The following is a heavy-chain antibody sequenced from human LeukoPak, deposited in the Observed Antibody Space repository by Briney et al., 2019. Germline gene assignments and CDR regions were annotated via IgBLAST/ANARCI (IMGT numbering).Heavy chain of an antibody. CDR3: ASSGSSSKADY. V-gene: IGHV3-30*04. Sequence: GGSLRLSCAASGFTFSSYAMHWVRQAPGKGLEWVAVISYDGSNKYYADSVKGRFTISRDNSKNTLYLQMNSLRAEDTAVYYCASSGSSSKADYWGQGTLATVSS. D-gene: IGHD6-13*01. CDR2: ISYDGSNK. J-gene: IGHJ4*02. CDR1: GFTFSSYA.